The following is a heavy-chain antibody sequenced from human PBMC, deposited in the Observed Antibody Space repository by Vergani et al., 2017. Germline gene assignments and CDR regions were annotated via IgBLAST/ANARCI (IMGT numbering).Heavy chain of an antibody. CDR2: INPSGGST. J-gene: IGHJ4*02. CDR1: GYTFTSYY. CDR3: AXAYYYDSSGYDPYYFDY. Sequence: QVQLVQSGAEVKKPGASVKVSCKASGYTFTSYYMHWVRQAPGQGLEWMGIINPSGGSTSYAQKFQGRVTMTRDTSTSTVYMELSSLRSEDTAVYYCAXAYYYDSSGYDPYYFDYWGQGTLVTVSS. V-gene: IGHV1-46*01. D-gene: IGHD3-22*01.